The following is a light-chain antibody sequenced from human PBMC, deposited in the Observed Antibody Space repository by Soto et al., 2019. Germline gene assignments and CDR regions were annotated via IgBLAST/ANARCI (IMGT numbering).Light chain of an antibody. CDR3: QQSDEAPT. CDR1: QTIRTY. J-gene: IGKJ4*02. V-gene: IGKV1-39*01. CDR2: AES. Sequence: DIQMTQSPSSLSASVGDRVTITCRASQTIRTYLIWYQQKPGKAPTLLIYAESILQSGVPSRLSGSGYGTEFTLTISSLQPEDVANYYCQQSDEAPTFGGGTKVEI.